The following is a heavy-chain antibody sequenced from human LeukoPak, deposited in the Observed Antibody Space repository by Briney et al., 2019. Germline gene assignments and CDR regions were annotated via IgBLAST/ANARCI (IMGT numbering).Heavy chain of an antibody. V-gene: IGHV4-30-2*01. CDR2: IYDSGST. D-gene: IGHD6-19*01. CDR1: GGSISSGDYY. J-gene: IGHJ4*02. CDR3: ARGRAPSVAGTWY. Sequence: SETLSLTCTVSGGSISSGDYYWSWIRQPPGKGLEWIGYIYDSGSTYYNPSLKSRVTISVDRSKNQFSLKLSSVTAADTAVYYCARGRAPSVAGTWYWGQGTLVTVSS.